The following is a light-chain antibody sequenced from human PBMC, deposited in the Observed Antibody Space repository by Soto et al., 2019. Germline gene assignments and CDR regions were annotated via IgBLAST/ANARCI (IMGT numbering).Light chain of an antibody. CDR3: CSYAGSSTVV. CDR2: EVS. Sequence: QAVVTQPASVSGSPGQSITISCTGTSSDVGSYNLVSWYQQHPGEAPKLMIYEVSKRPSGVSNRFSGSKSGNTASLTISGLQAEDEADYYCCSYAGSSTVVFGGGTKLTVL. J-gene: IGLJ2*01. V-gene: IGLV2-23*02. CDR1: SSDVGSYNL.